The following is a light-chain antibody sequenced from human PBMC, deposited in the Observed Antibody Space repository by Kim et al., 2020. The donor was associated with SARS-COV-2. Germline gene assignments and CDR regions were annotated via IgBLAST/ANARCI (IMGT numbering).Light chain of an antibody. CDR3: QQFHNWPPIT. CDR1: QSVSNN. Sequence: SAGERATLSCRASQSVSNNLAWYQQKPGQAPRLLIYRASTRATGIPARFSGSGSGTEFTLTISSLQSEDFAVYYCQQFHNWPPITFGQGTRLEIK. V-gene: IGKV3-15*01. CDR2: RAS. J-gene: IGKJ5*01.